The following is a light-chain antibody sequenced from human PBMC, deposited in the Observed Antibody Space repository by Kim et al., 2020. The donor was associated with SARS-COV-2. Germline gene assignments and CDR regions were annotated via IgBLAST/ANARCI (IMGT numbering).Light chain of an antibody. CDR1: QTVGSN. J-gene: IGKJ2*01. V-gene: IGKV3-15*01. Sequence: EIVMTQSPATLSVSPGERATLSCRASQTVGSNLAWYQQKPGQAPRLLIDGSSTRATGIPARFSGSESGTGFTLTISSLQSEDFAVYYCQQYNNWPYTFGQGTKLEI. CDR2: GSS. CDR3: QQYNNWPYT.